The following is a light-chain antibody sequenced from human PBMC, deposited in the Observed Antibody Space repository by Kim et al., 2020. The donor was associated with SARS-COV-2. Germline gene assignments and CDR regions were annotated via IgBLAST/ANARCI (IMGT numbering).Light chain of an antibody. CDR2: AAS. CDR1: QSISTY. V-gene: IGKV1-39*01. J-gene: IGKJ4*01. Sequence: DIQMTQSPPSLSASVGDRVTIVCRASQSISTYLNWYQQKPGKAPKLLIYAASNLQSGVPSTFSGSGSGTDFTLTISSLQPEDFATFYCQKSHTAPSLTFGGGTTVDIK. CDR3: QKSHTAPSLT.